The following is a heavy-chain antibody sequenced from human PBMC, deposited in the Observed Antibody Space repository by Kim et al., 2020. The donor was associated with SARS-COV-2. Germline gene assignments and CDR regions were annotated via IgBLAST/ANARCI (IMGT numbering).Heavy chain of an antibody. J-gene: IGHJ4*01. CDR1: GDSVSSNSAA. Sequence: SQTLSLTCAISGDSVSSNSAAWNWIRQSPSRGLEWLGRTYYRSQWYNDYAVSVKSRITINPDTSKNQFSLQLNSVTPEDTAVYFCARFTRVIESRLFDYWGHGTLVTVSS. CDR3: ARFTRVIESRLFDY. CDR2: TYYRSQWYN. D-gene: IGHD3-16*02. V-gene: IGHV6-1*01.